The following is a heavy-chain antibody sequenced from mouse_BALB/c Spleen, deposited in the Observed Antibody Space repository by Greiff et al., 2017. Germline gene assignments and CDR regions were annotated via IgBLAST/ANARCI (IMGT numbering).Heavy chain of an antibody. CDR2: ISYSGST. CDR3: ARGGGKGFAY. Sequence: DVKLVESGPGLVKPSQSLSLTCTVTGYSITSDYAWNWIRQFPGNKLEWMGYISYSGSTSYNPSLKSRISITRDTSKNQFFLQLNSVTTEDTATYYCARGGGKGFAYWGQGTLVTVSA. D-gene: IGHD1-1*01. V-gene: IGHV3-2*02. CDR1: GYSITSDYA. J-gene: IGHJ3*01.